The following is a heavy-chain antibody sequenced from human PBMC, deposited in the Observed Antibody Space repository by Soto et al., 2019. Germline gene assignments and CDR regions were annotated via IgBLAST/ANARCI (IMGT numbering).Heavy chain of an antibody. J-gene: IGHJ6*02. Sequence: GESLKISCKGSGYSFTSYWIGWVRQMPGKGLEWMGIIYPGDSDTRYSPSFQGQVTISADKSISTAYLQWSSLKASDTAMYYCARHDSSSSHYYYGMDVWGQGTTVTV. D-gene: IGHD6-6*01. CDR2: IYPGDSDT. CDR1: GYSFTSYW. CDR3: ARHDSSSSHYYYGMDV. V-gene: IGHV5-51*01.